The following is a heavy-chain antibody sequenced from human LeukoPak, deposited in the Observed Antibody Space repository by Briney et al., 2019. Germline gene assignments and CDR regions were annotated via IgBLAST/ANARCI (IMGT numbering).Heavy chain of an antibody. V-gene: IGHV4-4*07. J-gene: IGHJ3*02. D-gene: IGHD2-2*01. Sequence: SETLSLTCTVSGGSISSYYWSWIRQPAGKGLEWIERIYTSGSTNYNPSLKSRVTMSVDTSKNQFSLKLSSVTAADTAVYYCARDRLGYCSSTSCRDAFDIWGQGTMVTVSS. CDR1: GGSISSYY. CDR3: ARDRLGYCSSTSCRDAFDI. CDR2: IYTSGST.